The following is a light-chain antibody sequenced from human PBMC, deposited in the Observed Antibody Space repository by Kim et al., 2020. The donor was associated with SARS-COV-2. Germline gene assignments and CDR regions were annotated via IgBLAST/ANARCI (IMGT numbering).Light chain of an antibody. J-gene: IGKJ5*01. V-gene: IGKV1-8*01. CDR2: AAY. CDR1: QDIRSY. Sequence: ASLGDRITITSRASQDIRSYLAWYQQKPGKAPNIMFDAAYTLRSGVPSRFSGSRSGTDFTLTISWLQAEDFATYYCQQYSSYPITFGQGTRLEIK. CDR3: QQYSSYPIT.